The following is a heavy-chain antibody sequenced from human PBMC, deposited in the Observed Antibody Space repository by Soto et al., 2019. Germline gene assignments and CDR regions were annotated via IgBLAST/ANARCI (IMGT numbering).Heavy chain of an antibody. J-gene: IGHJ6*02. CDR1: GYTFTSYG. CDR2: ISAYNGNT. D-gene: IGHD2-2*01. V-gene: IGHV1-18*01. CDR3: ARDRGDIVVVPVARAGMDV. Sequence: ASVKVSCKASGYTFTSYGISWVRQAPGQGLEWMGWISAYNGNTNCAQKLQGRVTMTTDTSTSTAYMELRSLRSDDTAVYYCARDRGDIVVVPVARAGMDVWGQGTTVTVSS.